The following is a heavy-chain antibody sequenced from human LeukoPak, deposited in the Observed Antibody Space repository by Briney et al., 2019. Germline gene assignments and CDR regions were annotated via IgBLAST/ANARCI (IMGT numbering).Heavy chain of an antibody. D-gene: IGHD2-15*01. V-gene: IGHV1-69*05. CDR1: GGSFSSEA. CDR2: IIPIFGTA. Sequence: GASVKVSCKAFGGSFSSEAISWVRQAPAQGLEWMGGIIPIFGTANYAQKFQGRVTITTDESTSTAYMEVSSLRSEDTAVYYCGRKAGDCGGGSCYLIDYWGQGTLVTVSS. CDR3: GRKAGDCGGGSCYLIDY. J-gene: IGHJ4*02.